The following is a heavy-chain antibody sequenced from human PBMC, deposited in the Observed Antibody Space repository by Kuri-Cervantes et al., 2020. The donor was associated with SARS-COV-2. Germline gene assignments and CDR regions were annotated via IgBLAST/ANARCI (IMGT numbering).Heavy chain of an antibody. V-gene: IGHV4-39*01. CDR1: GFSISSGTYY. CDR2: MYYGGSRIT. CDR3: ARVGVYCSSTSCYPNWFDP. J-gene: IGHJ5*02. Sequence: GSLRLSCSVSGFSISSGTYYWGWIRQLPGEGLEWIGSMYYGGSRITHYNPSLKSRVTISLDMPKNQFSLKLSSVTAADTAVYYCARVGVYCSSTSCYPNWFDPWGQGTLVTVSS. D-gene: IGHD2-2*01.